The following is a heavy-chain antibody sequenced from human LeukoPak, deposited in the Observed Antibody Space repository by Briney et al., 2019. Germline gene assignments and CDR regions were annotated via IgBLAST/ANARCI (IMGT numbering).Heavy chain of an antibody. V-gene: IGHV3-20*04. CDR2: INWNGGST. CDR3: ARDRGLTGTNDAFDI. Sequence: GGSLRLSCAASGFTFDDYGMSWVRQAPGKGLEWVSGINWNGGSTGYADSVKGRFTISRDNAKNSLYLQMNSLRAEDTALYYCARDRGLTGTNDAFDIWGQGTMVTVSP. CDR1: GFTFDDYG. D-gene: IGHD1-20*01. J-gene: IGHJ3*02.